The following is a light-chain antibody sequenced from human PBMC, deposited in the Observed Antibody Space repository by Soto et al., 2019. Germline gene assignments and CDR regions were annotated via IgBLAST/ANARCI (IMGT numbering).Light chain of an antibody. CDR1: QSISSW. CDR3: QQYNNYSWT. V-gene: IGKV1-5*01. J-gene: IGKJ1*01. Sequence: DIQMTQSPSTLSASVGDRVTITCRASQSISSWLAWYQQKPGKAPKLLIYDASRLATGVPSRFSGSGSGTEFTLTISRLQPDDFAAYYCQQYNNYSWTFGQGTKLEIK. CDR2: DAS.